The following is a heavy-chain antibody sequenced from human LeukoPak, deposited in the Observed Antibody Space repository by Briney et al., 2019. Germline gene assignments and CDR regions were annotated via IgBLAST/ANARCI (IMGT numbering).Heavy chain of an antibody. D-gene: IGHD5-24*01. CDR2: ISDNGGKT. V-gene: IGHV3-64D*06. CDR1: GFTFITYA. CDR3: VKGGQRWLQFGFDY. J-gene: IGHJ4*02. Sequence: GGSLRLSCSASGFTFITYAMHWVRQAPGNGLECVSGISDNGGKTYYADSVKGRFTISRENSKNTLYLQMSSLRAEETAVYYCVKGGQRWLQFGFDYWGRGTLVTVSS.